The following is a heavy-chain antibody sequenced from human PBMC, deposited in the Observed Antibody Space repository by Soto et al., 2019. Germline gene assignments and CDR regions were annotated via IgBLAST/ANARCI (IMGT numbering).Heavy chain of an antibody. CDR1: GYNFANYW. J-gene: IGHJ5*02. CDR2: IHPTDSTT. CDR3: AGRRYYSQDLDP. V-gene: IGHV5-51*01. Sequence: GESLKISCKASGYNFANYWIGWVRQRPGEGPEWMGIIHPTDSTTLYSPSVQGHVTISADNSITTAYLQWFSLEASDTAMYYCAGRRYYSQDLDPWGQGTQVTVSS. D-gene: IGHD3-10*01.